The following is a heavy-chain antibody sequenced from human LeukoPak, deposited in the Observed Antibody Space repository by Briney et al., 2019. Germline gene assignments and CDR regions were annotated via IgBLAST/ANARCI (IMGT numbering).Heavy chain of an antibody. CDR2: INAGNGNT. CDR3: ARGYSSDSFDY. V-gene: IGHV1-3*03. Sequence: ASVKVSCKASGYTFTSYAMHWVRQAPGQRLEWMGWINAGNGNTKYSREFQGRVTITRDTSASTAYMELSSLRSGDMAVYYCARGYSSDSFDYWGQGTLVTVSS. D-gene: IGHD6-19*01. CDR1: GYTFTSYA. J-gene: IGHJ4*02.